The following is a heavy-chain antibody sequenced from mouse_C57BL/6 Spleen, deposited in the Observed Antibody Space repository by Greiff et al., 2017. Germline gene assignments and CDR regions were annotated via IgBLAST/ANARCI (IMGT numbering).Heavy chain of an antibody. Sequence: QVQLQQPGAELVKPGASVKMSCKASGYTFTSYWITWVKQRPGQGLEWIGDIYPGSGSTNYNEKFKSKATLTVDTSSSTAYMQLSSLTSEDSAVYCGARGQQGRAWFAYWGQGTLVTVSA. CDR1: GYTFTSYW. V-gene: IGHV1-55*01. CDR3: ARGQQGRAWFAY. CDR2: IYPGSGST. D-gene: IGHD4-1*02. J-gene: IGHJ3*01.